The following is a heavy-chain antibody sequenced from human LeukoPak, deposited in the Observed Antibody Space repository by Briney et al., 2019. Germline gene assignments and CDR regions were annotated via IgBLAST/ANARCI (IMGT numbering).Heavy chain of an antibody. CDR1: GFSVRSNY. V-gene: IGHV3-48*01. CDR3: ARVVGLTGYSSTWYSGYYYYMDV. J-gene: IGHJ6*03. D-gene: IGHD6-13*01. Sequence: GGSLRLSCAASGFSVRSNYMSWVRQAPGKGLEWVSYISSSSRTIYYSDSVKGRFTISRDNAKNSLYLQMNSLRAEDTAVYYCARVVGLTGYSSTWYSGYYYYMDVWGKGTTVTVSS. CDR2: ISSSSRTI.